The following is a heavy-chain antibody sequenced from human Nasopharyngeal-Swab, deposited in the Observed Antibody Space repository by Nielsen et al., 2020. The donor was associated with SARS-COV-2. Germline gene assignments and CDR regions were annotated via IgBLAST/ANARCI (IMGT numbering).Heavy chain of an antibody. CDR1: GYTFTNYY. CDR3: AREGPLRASGYYYGMDV. Sequence: ASVKVSCKASGYTFTNYYMHWVRQAPGQGLQWMGIISPSGGSTSYAQKFQGRVTMTRDTSTSTVYMELSSLRSEDTAVYYCAREGPLRASGYYYGMDVWGQGTTVTVSS. D-gene: IGHD3-10*01. V-gene: IGHV1-46*01. J-gene: IGHJ6*02. CDR2: ISPSGGST.